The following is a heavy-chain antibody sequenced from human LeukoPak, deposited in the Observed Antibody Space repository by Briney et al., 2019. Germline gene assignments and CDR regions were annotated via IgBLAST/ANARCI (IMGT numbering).Heavy chain of an antibody. CDR2: INHSGST. V-gene: IGHV4-34*01. Sequence: SETLSLTCAVYGGSFSGYYWSWIRQPPGKGLEWIGEINHSGSTNYNPSLKSRVTISVDTSKNQFSLKLSSVTAADTAVYYCARGLYDFWSGYYTWYFDYWGQGTLVTASS. J-gene: IGHJ4*02. CDR3: ARGLYDFWSGYYTWYFDY. CDR1: GGSFSGYY. D-gene: IGHD3-3*01.